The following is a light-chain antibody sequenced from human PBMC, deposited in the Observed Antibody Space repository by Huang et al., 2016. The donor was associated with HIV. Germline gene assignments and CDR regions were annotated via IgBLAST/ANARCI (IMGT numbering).Light chain of an antibody. V-gene: IGKV1-39*01. CDR2: AAS. CDR1: ENIVYS. J-gene: IGKJ4*01. CDR3: QQSRSLPRT. Sequence: DIQLTQSPSSLSASVGDGITITCRASENIVYSLSWFRQRPGRAPEALIYAASLLHAGVPSKVRATGSGTNFTLSIDGLGPEDFATYYCQQSRSLPRTYGGGTKVDI.